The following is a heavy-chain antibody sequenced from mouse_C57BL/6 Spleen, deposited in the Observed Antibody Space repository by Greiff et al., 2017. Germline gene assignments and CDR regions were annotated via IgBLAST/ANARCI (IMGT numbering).Heavy chain of an antibody. CDR2: IDPSDSYT. J-gene: IGHJ2*01. D-gene: IGHD1-1*02. CDR3: AIPMVRRGGFDY. CDR1: GYTFPSYW. Sequence: QVQLQQPGAELVMPGASVKLSCKASGYTFPSYWMHWVKQRPGQGLEWIGEIDPSDSYTNYNQKFKGKSTLTVDKSSSPAYMQLRSLTSEYSAVYYCAIPMVRRGGFDYWGKGTTLTVSS. V-gene: IGHV1-69*01.